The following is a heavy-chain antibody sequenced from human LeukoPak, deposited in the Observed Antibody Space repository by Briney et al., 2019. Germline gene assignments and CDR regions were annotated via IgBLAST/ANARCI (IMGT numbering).Heavy chain of an antibody. D-gene: IGHD3-10*01. CDR3: ARSITMVRGVPPTQH. Sequence: ASVKVSCEASGYTFTSYGISWVRPAPGQGLEWMGWISTYNGNTNHAQKLQGRVTMTTDTSTSTAYMELRSLRSDDTAVYYCARSITMVRGVPPTQHWGQGTLVTVSS. J-gene: IGHJ1*01. CDR2: ISTYNGNT. V-gene: IGHV1-18*01. CDR1: GYTFTSYG.